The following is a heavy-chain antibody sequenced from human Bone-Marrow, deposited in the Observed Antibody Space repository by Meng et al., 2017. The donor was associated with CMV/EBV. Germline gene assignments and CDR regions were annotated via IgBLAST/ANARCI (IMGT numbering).Heavy chain of an antibody. D-gene: IGHD3-16*02. CDR3: ARGRRYDYVWGSYRYTGGFDY. V-gene: IGHV4-61*01. CDR1: GGSVSSGSYY. CDR2: IYYSGST. J-gene: IGHJ4*02. Sequence: SETLSLTCTVSGGSVSSGSYYWSWIRQPPGKGLEWIGYIYYSGSTNYNPSLKSRVTISVDTSKNQFSLKLSSVTAADTAVYYCARGRRYDYVWGSYRYTGGFDYWGQGTLVAASS.